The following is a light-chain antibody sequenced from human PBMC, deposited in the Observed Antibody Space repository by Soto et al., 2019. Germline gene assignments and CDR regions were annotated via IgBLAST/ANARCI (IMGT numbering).Light chain of an antibody. V-gene: IGKV3D-15*01. CDR3: QQYDTWPRT. CDR2: GAS. J-gene: IGKJ1*01. Sequence: EIVMTQSPATLSVSPGERATLSCRASQSVSSNLVWYQQKPGQAPRLLIYGASTRVTGIPARFSGSGSGTEFTLPISSLQSEDFAVYYCQQYDTWPRTFGQGTKVEVK. CDR1: QSVSSN.